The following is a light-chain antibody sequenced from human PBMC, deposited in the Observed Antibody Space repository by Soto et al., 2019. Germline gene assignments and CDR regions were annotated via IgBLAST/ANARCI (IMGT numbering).Light chain of an antibody. CDR1: QSISSN. Sequence: EIVMTQSPATLSVSQGERATLSCRASQSISSNVGWYQQRPGQAPRLLIYGASTRATGIPARFSGSGSGTEFTLTISSLDSEDCAVYYCQQYNTWRQITFGQGTRLEIK. CDR3: QQYNTWRQIT. CDR2: GAS. V-gene: IGKV3-15*01. J-gene: IGKJ5*01.